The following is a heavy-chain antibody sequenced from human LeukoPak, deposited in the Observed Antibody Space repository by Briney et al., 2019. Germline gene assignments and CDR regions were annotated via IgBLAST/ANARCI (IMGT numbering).Heavy chain of an antibody. V-gene: IGHV3-74*01. D-gene: IGHD5-24*01. J-gene: IGHJ4*02. CDR1: GNYL. CDR3: ARDWVYKIDY. CDR2: INSDGSWT. Sequence: GGSLRLSCAASGNYLMHWVRQAPGKGLVWVSHINSDGSWTSYADSVKGRFTISRDNAKNTLTLQMNSLRVEDTAVYFCARDWVYKIDYWGRGTLVTVSS.